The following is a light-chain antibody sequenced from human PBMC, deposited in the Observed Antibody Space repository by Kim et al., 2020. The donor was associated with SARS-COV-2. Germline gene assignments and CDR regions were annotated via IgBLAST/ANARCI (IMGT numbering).Light chain of an antibody. J-gene: IGKJ1*01. CDR3: QQYHDWAET. V-gene: IGKV3D-15*01. CDR1: QSVNTK. Sequence: VSPGETSPFTCRAIQSVNTKFAWYQPKGGRPPRILIYGPSTRATGVPARFSGSGSGTDFTLTISRLQSEDFAVYYCQQYHDWAETFGQGTKVDIK. CDR2: GPS.